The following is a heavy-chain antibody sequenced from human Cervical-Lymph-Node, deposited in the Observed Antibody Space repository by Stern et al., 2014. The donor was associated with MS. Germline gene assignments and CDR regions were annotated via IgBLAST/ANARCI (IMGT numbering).Heavy chain of an antibody. J-gene: IGHJ4*02. D-gene: IGHD1-7*01. CDR2: VSNSGRNI. CDR3: ASSTGTAHLHY. CDR1: TLTFSDIY. Sequence: DQLVESGGGLVKPGGSLRLSCAASTLTFSDIYMRWVRQAPGKGLEWVSYVSNSGRNIYYADSVKGRFTISRDNAKNLLYLQMSSLRAEDTAVYYCASSTGTAHLHYWGQGALVTVSS. V-gene: IGHV3-11*01.